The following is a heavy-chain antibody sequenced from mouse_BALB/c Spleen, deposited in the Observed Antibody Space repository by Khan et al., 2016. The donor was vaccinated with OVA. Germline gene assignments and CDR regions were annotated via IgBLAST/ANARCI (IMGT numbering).Heavy chain of an antibody. CDR2: ISNRGSTT. CDR3: SREGDDCALAY. D-gene: IGHD2-4*01. J-gene: IGHJ3*01. V-gene: IGHV5-12*02. Sequence: EVELVESGGGLVQPGGTLKLSCATSGFTFSDYYMYWVRQTPEKRLEWVAYISNRGSTTYYPDTVRGRFIISRDTAKNTLYLQMSRLKSEDTAMYYCSREGDDCALAYWGQGTLVTVSA. CDR1: GFTFSDYY.